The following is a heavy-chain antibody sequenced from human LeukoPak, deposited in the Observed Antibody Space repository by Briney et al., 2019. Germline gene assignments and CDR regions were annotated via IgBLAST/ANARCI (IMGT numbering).Heavy chain of an antibody. Sequence: SETLSLTCAVYGGSFSGYYWSWIRQPPGKGLEWIGEINHSGSTNYNPSLKSRVTISVDTSKNQFSLKLSSVTAADTAVYYCARRGTYYDFWSGSGTFDYWGQGTLVTVSS. CDR3: ARRGTYYDFWSGSGTFDY. CDR2: INHSGST. CDR1: GGSFSGYY. D-gene: IGHD3-3*01. J-gene: IGHJ4*02. V-gene: IGHV4-34*01.